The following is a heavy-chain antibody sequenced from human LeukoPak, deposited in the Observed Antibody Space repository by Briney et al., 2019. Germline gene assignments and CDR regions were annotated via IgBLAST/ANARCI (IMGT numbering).Heavy chain of an antibody. V-gene: IGHV4-34*01. CDR3: ARVGDSSGYYYVPPLDY. CDR2: INHSGST. D-gene: IGHD3-22*01. Sequence: SEALSLTCAVYGGSFSGYYWSWIRQPPGKGLEWIGEINHSGSTNYNPSLKSRVTISVDTSKNQFSLKLSSVTAADTAVYYCARVGDSSGYYYVPPLDYWGQGTLVTVSS. CDR1: GGSFSGYY. J-gene: IGHJ4*02.